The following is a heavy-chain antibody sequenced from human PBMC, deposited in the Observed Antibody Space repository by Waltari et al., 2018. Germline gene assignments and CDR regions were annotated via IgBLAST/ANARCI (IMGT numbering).Heavy chain of an antibody. Sequence: QVQLVQSGTAVKKPGASVKVSCRASGYTFTGNHMHWVRQAPGQGLECLGWIDPKSGDTNYVQDFQGRVTMTRDTSISTAYMELSSLTYDDTAVYYCARELGISAFDIWGQGTMVTVSS. CDR1: GYTFTGNH. V-gene: IGHV1-2*02. CDR3: ARELGISAFDI. D-gene: IGHD7-27*01. J-gene: IGHJ3*02. CDR2: IDPKSGDT.